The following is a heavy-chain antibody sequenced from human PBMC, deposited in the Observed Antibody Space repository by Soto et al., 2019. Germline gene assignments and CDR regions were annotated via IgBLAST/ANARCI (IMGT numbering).Heavy chain of an antibody. V-gene: IGHV3-64D*06. CDR2: IRGNGDPP. CDR3: VKSRGGNNFDFFD. Sequence: GGSLRLSCSASGFTFSSYAMHWVRKAPGKGLEYVSGIRGNGDPPFYADSVKGRFTISRDNSKNTLYLQMSSLSADDTAVYYCVKSRGGNNFDFFDWGQGALVTVSS. D-gene: IGHD5-12*01. J-gene: IGHJ4*02. CDR1: GFTFSSYA.